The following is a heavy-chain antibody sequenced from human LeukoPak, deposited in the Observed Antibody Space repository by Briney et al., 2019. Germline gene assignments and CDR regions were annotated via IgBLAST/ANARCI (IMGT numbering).Heavy chain of an antibody. D-gene: IGHD3-22*01. V-gene: IGHV4-4*07. Sequence: PSETLSLTCCVSGGSMYSNYWSWIRQTAGKGLEWIGRFYVGVGPNYNPSFKSRVTMSVDTSKNQLVLKLSAVTAADTAVYYCARMRPYDSTGYSPGHYVDVWGKGTTVTVYS. CDR1: GGSMYSNY. CDR3: ARMRPYDSTGYSPGHYVDV. CDR2: FYVGVGP. J-gene: IGHJ6*04.